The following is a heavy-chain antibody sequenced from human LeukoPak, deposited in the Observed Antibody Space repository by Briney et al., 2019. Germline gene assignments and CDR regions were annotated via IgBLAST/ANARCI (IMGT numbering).Heavy chain of an antibody. D-gene: IGHD2/OR15-2a*01. CDR3: VRDNPRCCGVIPSNIDDY. CDR2: INGGGSPI. V-gene: IGHV3-48*01. J-gene: IGHJ4*02. CDR1: GFIFSRDS. Sequence: GGALRLSCAASGFIFSRDSMNWVRQAPGKGLEWVAYINGGGSPIYYADSVRGRFTISRDNAKNSLYLQMNSLRAEDTAVYYCVRDNPRCCGVIPSNIDDYWGQGTLVTVSS.